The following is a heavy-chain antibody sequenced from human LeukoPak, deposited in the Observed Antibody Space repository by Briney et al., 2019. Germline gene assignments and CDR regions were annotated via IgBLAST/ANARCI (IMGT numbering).Heavy chain of an antibody. CDR3: ARSSTTYYYDSGSHY. CDR2: ISSSSSNI. J-gene: IGHJ4*02. Sequence: GGSLRLSCAASGFTFSNAWMNWVRQAPGKGLEWVSYISSSSSNIYYADSVKGRFTISRDNAKNSLYLQMNSLRAEDTAVYYCARSSTTYYYDSGSHYWGQGTLVTVSS. CDR1: GFTFSNAW. V-gene: IGHV3-48*04. D-gene: IGHD3-22*01.